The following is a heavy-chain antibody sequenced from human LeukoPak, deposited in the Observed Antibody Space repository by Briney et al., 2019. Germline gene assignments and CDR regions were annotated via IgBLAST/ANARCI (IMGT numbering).Heavy chain of an antibody. V-gene: IGHV6-1*01. J-gene: IGHJ5*02. CDR2: TYYRSKWYN. D-gene: IGHD6-6*01. CDR3: ARPYRGERIAARGFDP. CDR1: GDSVSSNRDA. Sequence: SQTLSLTCAISGDSVSSNRDAWNWIRQSPSRGLEGLGRTYYRSKWYNDYAVSVKSRITINTDTSNNQFSLQLNSVTPEDTAVSYCARPYRGERIAARGFDPWGQGTLVTVSS.